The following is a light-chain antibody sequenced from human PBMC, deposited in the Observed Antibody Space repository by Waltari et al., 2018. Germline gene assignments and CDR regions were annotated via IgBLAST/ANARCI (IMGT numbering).Light chain of an antibody. V-gene: IGKV4-1*01. CDR3: QQYYNTPFT. J-gene: IGKJ3*01. CDR1: QSVYTSYNKND. CDR2: WAS. Sequence: DIVMTQSPDSLAVSLGERATINCRSSQSVYTSYNKNDLAWYQQKPGQPPKLLIYWASTRESGVPDRFSGSGSGTDFTLTISSLQAEDVALYYCQQYYNTPFTFGPGTKVDIK.